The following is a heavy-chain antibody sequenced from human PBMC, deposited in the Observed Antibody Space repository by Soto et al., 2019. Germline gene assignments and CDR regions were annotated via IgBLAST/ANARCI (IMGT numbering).Heavy chain of an antibody. J-gene: IGHJ4*02. CDR1: GCSISSGGYY. Sequence: QVQLQESGPGLVKPSQTLSLTCTVSGCSISSGGYYWSWIRQHTGKGLEWIGDIYYIGSTSYHPSLKSRVTISVDTSKNQFSLKLRSVTAADTAAYYCARGVLHWGQGTLVTDSS. V-gene: IGHV4-31*03. CDR3: ARGVLH. CDR2: IYYIGST.